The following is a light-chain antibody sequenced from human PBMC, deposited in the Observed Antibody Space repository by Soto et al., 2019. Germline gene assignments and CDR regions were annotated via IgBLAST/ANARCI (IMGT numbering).Light chain of an antibody. CDR2: GAS. Sequence: DIVMTQSTASLSVSPGEGVTLSCRASQSVGNDLAWYQQIAGQAPRLLIYGASTRATGVPARFSGSGSGTDFTLTISTLQSEDFAVYYCQQYYNWPPAWTFGQGTRVDIK. CDR1: QSVGND. V-gene: IGKV3-15*01. J-gene: IGKJ1*01. CDR3: QQYYNWPPAWT.